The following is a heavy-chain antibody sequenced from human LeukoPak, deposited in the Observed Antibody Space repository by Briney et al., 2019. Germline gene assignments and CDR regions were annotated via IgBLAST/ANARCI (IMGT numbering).Heavy chain of an antibody. CDR3: ARGGPYHAFDI. D-gene: IGHD2-2*02. CDR1: GFTFGSYW. J-gene: IGHJ3*02. CDR2: INNDGGGT. Sequence: GGSLRLSCAASGFTFGSYWMYWVRRAPAEGLVYSARINNDGGGTTYADSVKGRFTISRDKARNGVYIQMNSLRAEDTAVYYCARGGPYHAFDIWDQGTMVTVSS. V-gene: IGHV3-74*01.